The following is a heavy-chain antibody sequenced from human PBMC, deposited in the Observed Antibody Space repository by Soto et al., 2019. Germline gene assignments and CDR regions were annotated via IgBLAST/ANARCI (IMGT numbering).Heavy chain of an antibody. J-gene: IGHJ4*02. V-gene: IGHV3-33*01. CDR2: IWYDGSKK. CDR3: ARDIDTRSHYFFDY. CDR1: GFTFSGFG. Sequence: QVQLVESGGGVVQPGRSLRLSCAASGFTFSGFGMHWVRQAPGKGLEWVAVIWYDGSKKYYADSVKGRFTVSRDDSKNTVYLQMNSLRAEDTAVYHCARDIDTRSHYFFDYWGQGTLVSVSS. D-gene: IGHD3-10*01.